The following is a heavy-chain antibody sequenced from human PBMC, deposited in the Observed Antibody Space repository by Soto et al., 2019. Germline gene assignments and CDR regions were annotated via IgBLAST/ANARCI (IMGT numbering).Heavy chain of an antibody. CDR3: ASGSARWLGTFDI. CDR2: ISSSSDYI. J-gene: IGHJ3*02. CDR1: GFTFSTYS. V-gene: IGHV3-21*04. Sequence: PGGSLRLSCAASGFTFSTYSMNWVRQAPGKGLEWVSSISSSSDYIYYADSVKGRFTISRDNAKNSLYLQMNSLRAEDTAVYYCASGSARWLGTFDIWGQGTMVTV. D-gene: IGHD6-19*01.